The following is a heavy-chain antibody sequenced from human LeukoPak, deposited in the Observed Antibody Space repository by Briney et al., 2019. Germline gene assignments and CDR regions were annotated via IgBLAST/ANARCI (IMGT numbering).Heavy chain of an antibody. J-gene: IGHJ3*02. CDR3: ARARGSFKRDAFDI. CDR1: GFTFNTYS. Sequence: GSLRLSCAASGFTFNTYSMNWVRQAPGKGLEWIGYIYYSGSTNYNPSLKSRVTISVDTSKNQFSLKLSSVTAADTAVYYCARARGSFKRDAFDIWGQGTMVTVSS. D-gene: IGHD1-26*01. CDR2: IYYSGST. V-gene: IGHV4-59*01.